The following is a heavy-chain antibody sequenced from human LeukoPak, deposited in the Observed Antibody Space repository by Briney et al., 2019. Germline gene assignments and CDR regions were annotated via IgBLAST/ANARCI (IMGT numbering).Heavy chain of an antibody. Sequence: SETLSLTCTVSGVSIRSSYYYWGWIRQPPGKGLEWIGEINHSGSTNYNPSLKSRVTISVDTSKNQFSLKLSSVTAADTAVYYCARVKGYSYGVIDYWGQGTLVTVSS. V-gene: IGHV4-39*07. CDR1: GVSIRSSYYY. CDR2: INHSGST. D-gene: IGHD5-18*01. J-gene: IGHJ4*02. CDR3: ARVKGYSYGVIDY.